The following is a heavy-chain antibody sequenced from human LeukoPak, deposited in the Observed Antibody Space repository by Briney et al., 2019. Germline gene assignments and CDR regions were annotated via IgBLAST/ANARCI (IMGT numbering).Heavy chain of an antibody. V-gene: IGHV4-39*07. Sequence: SQTLSLTCTVSGASISSGTYFWSWIRQPPGKGLEWIGSIYYSGSTYYNPSLKSRVTISVDTSKNQFSLKLSSVTAADTAVYYCARRVALAGPYRYFDLWGRGTLVTVSS. CDR1: GASISSGTYF. D-gene: IGHD6-19*01. J-gene: IGHJ2*01. CDR3: ARRVALAGPYRYFDL. CDR2: IYYSGST.